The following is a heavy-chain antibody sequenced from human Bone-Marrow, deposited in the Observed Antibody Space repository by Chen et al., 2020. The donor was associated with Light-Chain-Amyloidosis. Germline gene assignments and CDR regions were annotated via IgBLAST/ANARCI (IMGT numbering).Heavy chain of an antibody. V-gene: IGHV5-51*01. Sequence: EVQLEQSGPEVKKPGESLKISCKGSGYTFPNYWIGWVRQMPGKGLEWVGVIYPDDSDARYSPSFGGQVTISADKSITTAYLQWRSLKASDTAMYYCARRRDGYNFDYWGQGTLVTVSS. CDR1: GYTFPNYW. CDR2: IYPDDSDA. D-gene: IGHD5-12*01. CDR3: ARRRDGYNFDY. J-gene: IGHJ4*02.